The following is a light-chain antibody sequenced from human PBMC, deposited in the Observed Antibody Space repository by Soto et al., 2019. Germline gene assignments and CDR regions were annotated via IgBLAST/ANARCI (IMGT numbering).Light chain of an antibody. J-gene: IGKJ1*01. V-gene: IGKV1-9*01. CDR2: AAS. CDR3: QQYNSYSPT. CDR1: QGITSY. Sequence: IQVTQSPSSLSASVGDRVTITCRASQGITSYLAWYQQKPGKAPKLLIYAASALQTGVSSRFSGSGYGTDFTLTISSLHPDDFATYYCQQYNSYSPTFGQGTRVEIK.